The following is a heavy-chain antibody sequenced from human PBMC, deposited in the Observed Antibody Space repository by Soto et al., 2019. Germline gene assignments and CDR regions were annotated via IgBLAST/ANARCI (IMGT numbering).Heavy chain of an antibody. CDR1: GFTFSSYG. Sequence: QVQLVESGGGVVQPGRSLRLSCAASGFTFSSYGMHWVRQAPGKGLEWVAVIWYDGSNKYYADSVKGRFTISRDNSKNTLYLQMISLRAEDTAVYYCARAKGRFGEFGANYYYYGMDVWGQGTTVTVSS. V-gene: IGHV3-33*01. CDR2: IWYDGSNK. J-gene: IGHJ6*02. CDR3: ARAKGRFGEFGANYYYYGMDV. D-gene: IGHD3-10*01.